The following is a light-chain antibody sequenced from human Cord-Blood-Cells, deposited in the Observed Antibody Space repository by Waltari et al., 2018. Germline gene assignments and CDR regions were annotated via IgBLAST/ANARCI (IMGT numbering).Light chain of an antibody. V-gene: IGLV2-14*01. CDR1: SSDVGGYNY. CDR3: SSYPSSSTVV. Sequence: QSALTQPASVSGSPGQSITISCTGTSSDVGGYNYISCYQQHPGKAPNLIIYNVSHRPSGVSERFSGSKSGNTSSLTISGLQAEDEADYYCSSYPSSSTVVFGGGTKLTVL. CDR2: NVS. J-gene: IGLJ2*01.